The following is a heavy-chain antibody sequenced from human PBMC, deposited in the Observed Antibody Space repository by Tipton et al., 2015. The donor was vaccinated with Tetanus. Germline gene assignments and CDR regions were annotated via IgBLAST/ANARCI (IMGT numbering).Heavy chain of an antibody. CDR1: GGSISGSEYY. CDR3: ARGEDQYKSGNY. D-gene: IGHD1-1*01. J-gene: IGHJ4*02. V-gene: IGHV4-39*01. CDR2: IYVSGTT. Sequence: LVKPTETLSLTCTVSGGSISGSEYYWGWIRQPPGKGLEWIGSIYVSGTTYYFPSLKSRVTISIDTSMNQLSLKLSSVTAADTAIYYCARGEDQYKSGNYWGQGILVTVSS.